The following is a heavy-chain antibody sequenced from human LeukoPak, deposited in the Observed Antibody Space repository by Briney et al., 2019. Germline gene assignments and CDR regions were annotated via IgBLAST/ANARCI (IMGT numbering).Heavy chain of an antibody. Sequence: PGRTLRLSCAASRFTFSSYAMSWVRQAPGKGLEWVSAISGSGGSTYYADSVKGRFTISRDNSKNTLYLQMNSLRAEDTAVYYCAKAITFGATSNRYYFDYWGQGTLVTVSS. J-gene: IGHJ4*02. CDR2: ISGSGGST. V-gene: IGHV3-23*01. D-gene: IGHD3-16*01. CDR3: AKAITFGATSNRYYFDY. CDR1: RFTFSSYA.